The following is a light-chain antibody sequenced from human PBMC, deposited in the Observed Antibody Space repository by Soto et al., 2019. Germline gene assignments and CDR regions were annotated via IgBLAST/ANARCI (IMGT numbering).Light chain of an antibody. V-gene: IGKV3-20*01. CDR2: GAS. CDR3: QQYGISPIT. J-gene: IGKJ5*01. CDR1: QSVSSSY. Sequence: EIVLTQSPGTLSLSPGDTATLSCRASQSVSSSYLAWYQQKPGQAPRLLIYGASSRATGIPDRFSGSGSGTDFTLTISRLEPEDFAVYYCQQYGISPITFGQGTRLEIK.